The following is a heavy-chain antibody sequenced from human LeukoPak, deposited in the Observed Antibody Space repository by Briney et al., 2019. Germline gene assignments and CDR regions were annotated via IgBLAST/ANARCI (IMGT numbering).Heavy chain of an antibody. CDR2: INHSGST. J-gene: IGHJ4*02. V-gene: IGHV4-34*01. CDR1: GGSFSGYY. D-gene: IGHD5-24*01. Sequence: SETLSLTCAVHGGSFSGYYWSWIRQPPGKGLEWIGEINHSGSTNYNPSLKSRVTISVDTSKNQFSLKLSSVTAADTAVYYCARGSDMAASGDFDYWGQGTLVTVSS. CDR3: ARGSDMAASGDFDY.